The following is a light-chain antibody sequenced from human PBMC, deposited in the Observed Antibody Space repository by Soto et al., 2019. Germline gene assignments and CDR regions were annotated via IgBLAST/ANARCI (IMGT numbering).Light chain of an antibody. V-gene: IGKV1-39*01. CDR1: QSITTF. Sequence: DIQMTQSPSSLSASMGDRVTITCRASQSITTFLNWYQVKPGKAPKLLIYTASSLQSGVPSRFSGSGSLTDFTLTISSLPPEDFATYYCQQSYNSPPTFGPGTKVDIK. CDR2: TAS. J-gene: IGKJ3*01. CDR3: QQSYNSPPT.